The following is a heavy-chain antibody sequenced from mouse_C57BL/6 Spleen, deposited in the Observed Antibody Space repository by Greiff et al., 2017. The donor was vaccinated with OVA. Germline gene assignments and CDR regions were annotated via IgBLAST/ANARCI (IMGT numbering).Heavy chain of an antibody. V-gene: IGHV1-9*01. CDR1: GYTFTGYW. D-gene: IGHD4-1*01. Sequence: QVQLQQSGAELMKPGASVKLSCKATGYTFTGYWIAWVKQRPGHGLEWICEILPGSGSTNYNDNFKGKAPLTAATSSTTAYMQLSSLTTEDSDIYYCARWSNWDEFAYWGQGTLVTVSA. CDR3: ARWSNWDEFAY. J-gene: IGHJ3*01. CDR2: ILPGSGST.